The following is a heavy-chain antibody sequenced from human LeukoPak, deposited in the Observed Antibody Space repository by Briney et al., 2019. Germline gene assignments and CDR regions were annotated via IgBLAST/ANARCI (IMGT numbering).Heavy chain of an antibody. D-gene: IGHD2-2*01. CDR1: GYTFTSYG. Sequence: GASVKVSCKASGYTFTSYGMSWVRQAPGQGLEWMGWISAYNGNTNYAQKLQGRVTMTTDTSTSTAYMELRSLRSDDTAVYYCATARRGYYRSSTSCFGTDYWGQGTLVTVSS. CDR2: ISAYNGNT. CDR3: ATARRGYYRSSTSCFGTDY. V-gene: IGHV1-18*01. J-gene: IGHJ4*02.